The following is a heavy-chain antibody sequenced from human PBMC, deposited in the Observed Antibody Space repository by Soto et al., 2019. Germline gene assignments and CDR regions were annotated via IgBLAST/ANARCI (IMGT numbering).Heavy chain of an antibody. J-gene: IGHJ4*02. D-gene: IGHD3-10*01. CDR3: ARRGLWFGELGD. Sequence: QLQLQESGPGLVKPSETLSLTCTVSGGSISSSSYYWGWIRQPPGKGLEWIGSIYYSGSTYYNPSLKSRVPISVDTSKNQFPLTLSSVTAADPAAYSCARRGLWFGELGDWGQGTLVTVSS. CDR2: IYYSGST. V-gene: IGHV4-39*01. CDR1: GGSISSSSYY.